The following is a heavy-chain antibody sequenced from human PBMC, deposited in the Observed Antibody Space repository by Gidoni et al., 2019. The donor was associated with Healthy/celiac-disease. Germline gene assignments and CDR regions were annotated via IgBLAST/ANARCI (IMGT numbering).Heavy chain of an antibody. Sequence: EVQLVESGGGLVQPGGSLRLSCAASGFTFGSYWLPWVRQAPGKGLVWVSRINSDGSSTSYADSVKVRFTISRDNAKNTLYLQMNSLRAEDTAVYYCARAEYYYDSSGYPDYWGQGTLVTVSS. CDR2: INSDGSST. CDR1: GFTFGSYW. J-gene: IGHJ4*02. V-gene: IGHV3-74*01. D-gene: IGHD3-22*01. CDR3: ARAEYYYDSSGYPDY.